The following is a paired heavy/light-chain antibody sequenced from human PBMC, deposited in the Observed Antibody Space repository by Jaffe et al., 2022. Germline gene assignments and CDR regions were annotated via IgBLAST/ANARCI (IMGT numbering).Heavy chain of an antibody. CDR1: GFTFNNYD. D-gene: IGHD3-10*01. CDR2: IRYDGSNK. J-gene: IGHJ3*02. CDR3: AREYYYGSGTYGRAFDM. Sequence: QVQLVESGGGVVQPGGSLRLSCAASGFTFNNYDMHWVRQAPGKGLEWVAFIRYDGSNKYYADSVKGRFTISRDNSKNTLYLQMNSLRAEDTAVYYCAREYYYGSGTYGRAFDMWGQGTMVTVSS. V-gene: IGHV3-30*02.
Light chain of an antibody. CDR2: KAS. CDR3: QHYNSFWT. Sequence: DIQMTQSPSTLSASVGDRVTITCRASQSVSSWLAWYQQKPGKAPKLLIYKASNLEGGVPSRFSGSGSGTEFTLTISSLQPDDFATYYCQHYNSFWTFGQGTKVEIK. V-gene: IGKV1-5*03. CDR1: QSVSSW. J-gene: IGKJ1*01.